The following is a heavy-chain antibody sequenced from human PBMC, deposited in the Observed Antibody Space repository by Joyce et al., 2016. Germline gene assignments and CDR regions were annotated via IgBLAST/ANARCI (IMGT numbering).Heavy chain of an antibody. J-gene: IGHJ4*02. V-gene: IGHV1-2*02. D-gene: IGHD1-20*01. CDR3: TRDAISGNGNAPFDF. CDR2: SNPNSGGA. CDR1: GYTFIDHY. Sequence: QVQLIQSGAEVKKPGASVTVSCTASGYTFIDHYVHWVRQAPGQGLEWMGGSNPNSGGAGDAQKFQDRDTLTRVTSINTAYMQLRSLTSDDAAIYYCTRDAISGNGNAPFDFWGQGTLVTVSS.